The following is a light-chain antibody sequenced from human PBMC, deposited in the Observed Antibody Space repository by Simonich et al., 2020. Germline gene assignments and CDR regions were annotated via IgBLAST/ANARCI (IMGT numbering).Light chain of an antibody. V-gene: IGLV3-21*03. CDR1: NIGSKS. J-gene: IGLJ3*02. CDR3: CSYAGSSNWV. CDR2: DDS. Sequence: SYVLTQPPSVSVAPGKTARITCGGNNIGSKSVHWYQQKPGQAPVLVVYDDSDRPSGIPERFSGSKSGNTASLTSSGLQAEDEADYYCCSYAGSSNWVFGGGTKLTVL.